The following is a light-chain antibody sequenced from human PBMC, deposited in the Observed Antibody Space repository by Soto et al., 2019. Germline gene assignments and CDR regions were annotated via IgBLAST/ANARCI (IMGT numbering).Light chain of an antibody. CDR2: EGH. CDR3: CLSVGATIYV. Sequence: QSVLAQPSSVSGSPGQSSTISCTGTSGFVGSFSLVSWYQQHPGKAPKVMISEGHRRPSGVPDRFSGSTSVNTASLTISGLQTDDEADYYCCLSVGATIYVFGTGTKVTV. V-gene: IGLV2-23*01. CDR1: SGFVGSFSL. J-gene: IGLJ1*01.